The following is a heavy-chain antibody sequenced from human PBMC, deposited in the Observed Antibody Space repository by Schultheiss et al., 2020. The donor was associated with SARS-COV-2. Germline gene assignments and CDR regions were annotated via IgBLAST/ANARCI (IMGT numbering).Heavy chain of an antibody. CDR2: ISYDGNDK. CDR3: ASGGSPYYYYYGMDV. CDR1: GFTFSGYA. Sequence: GGSLRLSCAASGFTFSGYAMHWVRQAPGKGLEWVAVISYDGNDKYYADSVKGRFTISRDNSKNTLYLQMNSLRTEDTAVYYCASGGSPYYYYYGMDVWGQGTTVTVSS. V-gene: IGHV3-30*04. D-gene: IGHD3-16*01. J-gene: IGHJ6*02.